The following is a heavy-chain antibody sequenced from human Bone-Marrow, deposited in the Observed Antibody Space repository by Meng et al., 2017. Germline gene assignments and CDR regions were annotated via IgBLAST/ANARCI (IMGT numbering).Heavy chain of an antibody. CDR1: GYTLSSDG. CDR2: INTYNGKT. D-gene: IGHD1/OR15-1a*01. CDR3: ATRGNPYLNC. J-gene: IGHJ4*02. Sequence: QGQRGQSADRVKKAGASVKVSVEASGYTLSSDGFSWVRQAPGQGLEWLGWINTYNGKTDYAQKFQGRITMITDTFTSTAYMELRSLRSDDTAVYYCATRGNPYLNCWGQGTLVTVSS. V-gene: IGHV1-18*01.